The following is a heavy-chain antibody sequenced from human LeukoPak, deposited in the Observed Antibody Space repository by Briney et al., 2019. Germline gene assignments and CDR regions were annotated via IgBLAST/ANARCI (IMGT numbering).Heavy chain of an antibody. CDR1: GGSISSSSYY. V-gene: IGHV4-39*01. CDR3: ARFSPVDRGSFDY. Sequence: SETLSLTCTVSGGSISSSSYYWGWLRQPPGKGLEWIGSIYYSGSTYYNPSLKRRVTISVDTSKNQFSLKLSSVTAADTAVYYCARFSPVDRGSFDYWGQGTLVTVSS. J-gene: IGHJ4*02. CDR2: IYYSGST. D-gene: IGHD6-19*01.